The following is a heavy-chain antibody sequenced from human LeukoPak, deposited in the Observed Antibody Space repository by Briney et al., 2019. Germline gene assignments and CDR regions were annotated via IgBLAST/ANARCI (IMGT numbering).Heavy chain of an antibody. V-gene: IGHV3-23*01. Sequence: PGGSLRLSCAASGFTFSSYAMSWVRQAPGKGLEWVSGISGSGGSTSYADSVKGRFTISRDNSKNTLYLQMNSLRAEDTAVYYCAKDMGNWNGNFDYWGQGTLVTVSS. D-gene: IGHD1-20*01. CDR1: GFTFSSYA. CDR3: AKDMGNWNGNFDY. J-gene: IGHJ4*02. CDR2: ISGSGGST.